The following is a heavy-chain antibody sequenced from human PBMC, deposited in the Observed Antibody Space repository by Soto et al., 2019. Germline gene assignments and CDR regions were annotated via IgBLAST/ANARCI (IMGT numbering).Heavy chain of an antibody. J-gene: IGHJ6*02. Sequence: PGGSLRLSCAASGFTFSSYAMHWVRQAPGKGLEWVAVISYDGSNKYYADSVKGRFTISRDNSKNTLYLQMNSLRAEDTAVYYCARDGGWYYDFWSGYYFAEDPNYYYYYYGMDVWGQGTTVTVSS. CDR2: ISYDGSNK. CDR3: ARDGGWYYDFWSGYYFAEDPNYYYYYYGMDV. V-gene: IGHV3-30-3*01. D-gene: IGHD3-3*01. CDR1: GFTFSSYA.